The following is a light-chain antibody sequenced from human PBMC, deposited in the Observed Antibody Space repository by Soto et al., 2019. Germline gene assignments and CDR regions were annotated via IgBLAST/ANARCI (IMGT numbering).Light chain of an antibody. CDR2: GIS. CDR1: QSVTSNY. CDR3: EQYGSSPRT. Sequence: IVLTQSPGTLSLSPGERATLFCRASQSVTSNYFAWYQQKPGQAPRLLIYGISDTATGIPERFSGSGSGTDFTLAISRLEPEDFAVYYCEQYGSSPRTFGQGTKVEI. J-gene: IGKJ1*01. V-gene: IGKV3-20*01.